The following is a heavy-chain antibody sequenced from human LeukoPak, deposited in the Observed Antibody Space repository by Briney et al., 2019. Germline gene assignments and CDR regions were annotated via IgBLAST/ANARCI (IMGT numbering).Heavy chain of an antibody. CDR3: AKSPALVDYFDS. Sequence: GGSLRLSCSASGFTIHDYNMHWVRQAPGKGLEWVSVSTWDGGRTYYAESVQGRFSISRDNSKNSLYLQLNSLRTEDTALYYCAKSPALVDYFDSWGQGTLVTVSS. CDR2: STWDGGRT. CDR1: GFTIHDYN. D-gene: IGHD2-15*01. V-gene: IGHV3-43*01. J-gene: IGHJ4*02.